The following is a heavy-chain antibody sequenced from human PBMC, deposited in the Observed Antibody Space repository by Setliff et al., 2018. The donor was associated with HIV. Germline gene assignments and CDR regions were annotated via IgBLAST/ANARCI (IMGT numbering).Heavy chain of an antibody. CDR3: ARGSYYDFWSGYRIREGGFDP. CDR2: IYYSGST. J-gene: IGHJ5*02. V-gene: IGHV4-31*03. D-gene: IGHD3-3*01. CDR1: GGSISSGGYY. Sequence: SETLSLTCTVSGGSISSGGYYWSWIRQHPGKGLEWIGYIYYSGSTYYNPSRKSRVTISVDTSKNQFSLKLSSVTAADTAVYYCARGSYYDFWSGYRIREGGFDPWGQGTLVTVSS.